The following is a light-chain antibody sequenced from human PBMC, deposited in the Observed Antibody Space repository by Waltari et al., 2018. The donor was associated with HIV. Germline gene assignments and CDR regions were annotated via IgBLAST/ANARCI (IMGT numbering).Light chain of an antibody. CDR1: KGIGTA. CDR3: QQFVAYPSL. CDR2: DAS. V-gene: IGKV1-13*02. J-gene: IGKJ4*01. Sequence: AIQLTQSPSSLSASAGDRVTITCRTSKGIGTALAWYQQKPGKVPKLLIYDASNVESGVPSRFSGSGFGTDFTLTISSLQPEDIATYYCQQFVAYPSLFGGGTKVEI.